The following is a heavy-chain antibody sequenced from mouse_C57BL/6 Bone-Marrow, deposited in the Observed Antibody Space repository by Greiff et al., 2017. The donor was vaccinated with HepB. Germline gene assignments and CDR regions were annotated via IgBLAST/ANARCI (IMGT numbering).Heavy chain of an antibody. CDR1: GFTFSDYY. CDR3: ARESGYGREDWYFDV. J-gene: IGHJ1*03. D-gene: IGHD1-1*01. CDR2: INYDGSST. Sequence: DVKLVESEGGLVQPGSSMKLSCTASGFTFSDYYMAWVRQVPEKGLEWVANINYDGSSTYYLDSLKSRFIISRDNAKNILYLQMSSLKSEDTATYYCARESGYGREDWYFDVWGTGTTVTVSS. V-gene: IGHV5-16*01.